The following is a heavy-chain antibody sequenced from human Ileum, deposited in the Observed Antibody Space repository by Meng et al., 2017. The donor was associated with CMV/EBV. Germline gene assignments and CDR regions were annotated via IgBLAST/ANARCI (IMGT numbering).Heavy chain of an antibody. J-gene: IGHJ4*02. V-gene: IGHV4-34*01. D-gene: IGHD5-18*01. CDR1: GGSFSGYY. CDR3: ARGRYGPPRY. CDR2: INHSGST. Sequence: LSLTCAVYGGSFSGYYWSWIRQPPGKGLEWSGEINHSGSTNYNPSLKSRVTISVDTSKNQFSLKLSSVTAADTAVYYCARGRYGPPRYWGQGTLVTVSS.